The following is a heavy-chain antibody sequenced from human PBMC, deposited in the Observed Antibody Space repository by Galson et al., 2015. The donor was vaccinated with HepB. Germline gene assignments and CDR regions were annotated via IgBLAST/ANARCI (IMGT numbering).Heavy chain of an antibody. J-gene: IGHJ4*02. V-gene: IGHV3-30*03. Sequence: SLRLSCAASGFTFSSYGMHWVRQAPGKGLEWVAVISYDGSNKYYADSVKGRFTISRDNSKNTLYLQMNSLRAEDTAVYYCARDYGVVVITIDYWGQGTLVTVSS. CDR1: GFTFSSYG. CDR3: ARDYGVVVITIDY. CDR2: ISYDGSNK. D-gene: IGHD3-22*01.